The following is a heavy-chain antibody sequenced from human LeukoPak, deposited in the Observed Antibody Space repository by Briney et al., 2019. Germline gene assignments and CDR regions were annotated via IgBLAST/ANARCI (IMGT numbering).Heavy chain of an antibody. CDR3: ARDYDILTGYYQRYYFDY. D-gene: IGHD3-9*01. CDR1: GGTFSSYA. Sequence: SVKVSCKASGGTFSSYAISWVRQAPGQGLEWMGRIVPIFGTANYAQKFQGRVTITTDESTSTAYMELSSLRSEDTAVYYCARDYDILTGYYQRYYFDYWGQGTLVTVSS. CDR2: IVPIFGTA. V-gene: IGHV1-69*05. J-gene: IGHJ4*02.